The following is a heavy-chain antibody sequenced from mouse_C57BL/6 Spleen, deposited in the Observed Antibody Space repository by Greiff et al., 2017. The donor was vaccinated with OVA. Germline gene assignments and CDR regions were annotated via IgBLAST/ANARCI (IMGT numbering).Heavy chain of an antibody. CDR1: GFNIKDYY. J-gene: IGHJ4*01. Sequence: EVKLMESGAELVKPGASVKLSCTASGFNIKDYYMHWVKQRTEQGLEWIGRIDPEDGETKYAPKFQGKATITADTSSNTAYLQLSSLTSEDTAVYYCAATMITTRYYAMDYWGQGTSVTVSS. V-gene: IGHV14-2*01. CDR3: AATMITTRYYAMDY. D-gene: IGHD2-4*01. CDR2: IDPEDGET.